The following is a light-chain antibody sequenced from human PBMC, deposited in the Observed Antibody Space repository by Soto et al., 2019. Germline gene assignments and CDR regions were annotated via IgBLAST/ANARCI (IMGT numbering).Light chain of an antibody. CDR1: QDISNY. CDR3: QQYDNL. V-gene: IGKV1-33*01. J-gene: IGKJ5*01. CDR2: DAS. Sequence: DIQMTQSPSSLSASVGDRVTITCQASQDISNYLNWYQQKPGKAPKLLIYDASNLETGVPSRFSGSGSGTVFTFTIISLQPEDIATYYCQQYDNLFGQGTRLEIK.